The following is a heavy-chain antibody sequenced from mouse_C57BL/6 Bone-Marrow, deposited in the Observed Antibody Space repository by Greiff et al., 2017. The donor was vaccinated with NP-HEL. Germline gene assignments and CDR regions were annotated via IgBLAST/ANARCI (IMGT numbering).Heavy chain of an antibody. J-gene: IGHJ3*01. CDR3: ARKAYSNYPAWFAY. V-gene: IGHV1-18*01. CDR2: INPNNGGT. CDR1: GYTFTDYN. D-gene: IGHD2-5*01. Sequence: EVKLQESGPELVKPGASVKIPCKASGYTFTDYNMDWVKQSHGKSLEWIGDINPNNGGTIYNQKFKGKATLTVDKSSSTAYMELRSLTSEDTAVYYCARKAYSNYPAWFAYWGQGTLVTVSA.